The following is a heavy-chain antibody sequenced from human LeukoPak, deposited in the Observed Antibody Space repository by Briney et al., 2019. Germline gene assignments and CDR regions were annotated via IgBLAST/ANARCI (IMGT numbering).Heavy chain of an antibody. CDR3: AKDGYSISWSYYYYGLDV. CDR1: GFTVSSNYA. J-gene: IGHJ6*02. Sequence: GGSLRLSCAASGFTVSSNYAMNWVRQAPGKGLEWVSAISGSGGSTYYADSVKGRFTISRDKSKNTLYLQLNSLRAEDTAVYYCAKDGYSISWSYYYYGLDVWGQGTTVTVSS. CDR2: ISGSGGST. D-gene: IGHD6-13*01. V-gene: IGHV3-23*01.